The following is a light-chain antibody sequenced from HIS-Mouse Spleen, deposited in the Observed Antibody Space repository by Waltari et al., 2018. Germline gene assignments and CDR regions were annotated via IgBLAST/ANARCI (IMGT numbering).Light chain of an antibody. CDR1: QGISSY. Sequence: DIQLTQSPSFLSASVGDRVTITCRASQGISSYLAWDQQKPGKAPKLLIYAASTLQSGVPSRVSGSGSGTEFTLTISSLQPEDFATYYCQQLNSYPPTFGQGTKVEIK. J-gene: IGKJ1*01. CDR2: AAS. CDR3: QQLNSYPPT. V-gene: IGKV1-9*01.